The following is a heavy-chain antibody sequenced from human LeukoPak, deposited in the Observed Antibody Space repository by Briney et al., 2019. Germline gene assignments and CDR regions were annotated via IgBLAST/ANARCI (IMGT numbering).Heavy chain of an antibody. V-gene: IGHV4-34*01. CDR2: INHSGST. Sequence: SETLSLTCAVYGGSFSGYYWSWIRQPPGKGLEWIGEINHSGSTNYNPSLKGRVTISVDTSKNQFSLKLSSVTAADTAVYYCATAPGYDFWSGYYNWGQGTLVTVSS. J-gene: IGHJ4*02. D-gene: IGHD3-3*01. CDR3: ATAPGYDFWSGYYN. CDR1: GGSFSGYY.